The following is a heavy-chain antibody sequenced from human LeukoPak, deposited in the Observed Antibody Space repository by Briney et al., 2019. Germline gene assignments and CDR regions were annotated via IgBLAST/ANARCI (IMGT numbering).Heavy chain of an antibody. CDR1: GVSFDDYY. J-gene: IGHJ4*02. V-gene: IGHV4-34*01. D-gene: IGHD4-17*01. CDR3: TRMTTGHDY. Sequence: SETLSLTCAVSGVSFDDYYWAWLRQTPGKGLEWIGEINHSGYTNDSPSLKSRVTLSIDTSKKQFSLNLRSVTVADAGIYYCTRMTTGHDYWGQGTLVTVSS. CDR2: INHSGYT.